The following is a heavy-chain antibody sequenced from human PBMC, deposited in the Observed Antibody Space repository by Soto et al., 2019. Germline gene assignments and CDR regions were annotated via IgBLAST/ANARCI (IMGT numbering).Heavy chain of an antibody. CDR3: AKDYDPDYYGSGSLLFNWFDP. V-gene: IGHV3-30*18. J-gene: IGHJ5*02. CDR1: VFTFISYG. D-gene: IGHD3-10*01. Sequence: PGWSLRLSCASSVFTFISYGMQWVRQAPGKGLEWVAVISYDGSNKYYADSVKGRFTISRDNSKNTLYLQMNSLRAEDTAVYYCAKDYDPDYYGSGSLLFNWFDPWGQGTLVTVSS. CDR2: ISYDGSNK.